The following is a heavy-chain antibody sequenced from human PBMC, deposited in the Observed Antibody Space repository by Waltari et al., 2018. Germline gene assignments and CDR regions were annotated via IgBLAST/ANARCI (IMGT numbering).Heavy chain of an antibody. CDR3: VADISEVGRGEFDY. CDR1: GFGFTHYW. Sequence: EVQLIESGGALVNRGGSHRLSRVASGFGFTHYWEILFRQAPGRGLGMVGLIKSITSGGAALYSASVKGRFTISRDDSQNTLYLQMNSLKTEDTAIYYCVADISEVGRGEFDYWAQGTLVRVSS. V-gene: IGHV3-15*02. CDR2: IKSITSGGAA. J-gene: IGHJ4*02. D-gene: IGHD3-10*01.